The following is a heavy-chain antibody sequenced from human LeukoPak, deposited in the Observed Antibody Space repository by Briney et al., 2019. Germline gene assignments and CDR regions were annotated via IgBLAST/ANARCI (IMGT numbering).Heavy chain of an antibody. CDR2: ISNDGSIT. J-gene: IGHJ4*02. CDR1: GFSFGSYG. CDR3: AKSKSPYPMDYIFDF. V-gene: IGHV3-30*18. Sequence: GGSLRLSCAASGFSFGSYGMHWVRQAPGKGLEWVAVISNDGSITKYEDSVRGRFTISRDNSKNTLYVQMNSLRTDDAAVYYCAKSKSPYPMDYIFDFWGQGTRVAVSS. D-gene: IGHD4-11*01.